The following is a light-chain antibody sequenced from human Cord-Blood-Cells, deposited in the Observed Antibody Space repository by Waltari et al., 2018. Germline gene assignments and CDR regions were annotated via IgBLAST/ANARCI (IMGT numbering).Light chain of an antibody. CDR1: SSNIGSNF. CDR3: AAWDDSLSYV. Sequence: QSVLTQPPSASGTPGQRVPISCSGRSSNIGSNFVYWYQQLPGTAPKLLIYRNKRRPSGVPDRFSGSKSGTSASLAIGGLRSEDEADYYCAAWDDSLSYVFGTGTKVTVL. CDR2: RNK. J-gene: IGLJ1*01. V-gene: IGLV1-47*01.